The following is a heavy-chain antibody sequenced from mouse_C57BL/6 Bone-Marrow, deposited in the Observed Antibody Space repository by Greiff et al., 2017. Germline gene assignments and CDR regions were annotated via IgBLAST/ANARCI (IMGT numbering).Heavy chain of an antibody. Sequence: VQLQQSGAELVRPGASVKLSCTASGFNIKDDYMHWVKQRPEQGLEWFGWIDPENGDTEYASKFQGKATITADKSYNTAYLQLSSLTSEYTAIYYYTSHYYGLDYWGQGTTPTGSS. CDR3: TSHYYGLDY. V-gene: IGHV14-4*01. CDR1: GFNIKDDY. D-gene: IGHD1-1*01. CDR2: IDPENGDT. J-gene: IGHJ2*01.